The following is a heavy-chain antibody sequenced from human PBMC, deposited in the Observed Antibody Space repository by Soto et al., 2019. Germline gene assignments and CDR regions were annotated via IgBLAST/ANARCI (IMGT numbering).Heavy chain of an antibody. CDR3: ARDMWSTVDYYFGMDV. CDR1: RYS. CDR2: ISYDGSYK. V-gene: IGHV3-33*05. J-gene: IGHJ6*02. Sequence: RYSVFWVRQAPGKGLEWVAVISYDGSYKYYADSVKGRFTISRDNSKNTLYLQMNSLRDEDTAVYYCARDMWSTVDYYFGMDVWGQGTTVTVSS. D-gene: IGHD4-17*01.